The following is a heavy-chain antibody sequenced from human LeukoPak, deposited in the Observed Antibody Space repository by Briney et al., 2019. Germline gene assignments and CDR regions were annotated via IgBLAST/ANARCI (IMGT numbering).Heavy chain of an antibody. Sequence: FEALFLHCPCFGVSIRRYYLGWIRQSPGTGLEWIGYLTPSWSTNHKPSLKTRVTISVHTSKNQFSLTLSSVTTADTALYYCVQIKPGGASFDYWGQGTLVTVSS. CDR2: LTPSWST. CDR1: GVSIRRYY. V-gene: IGHV4-59*01. J-gene: IGHJ4*02. D-gene: IGHD1-26*01. CDR3: VQIKPGGASFDY.